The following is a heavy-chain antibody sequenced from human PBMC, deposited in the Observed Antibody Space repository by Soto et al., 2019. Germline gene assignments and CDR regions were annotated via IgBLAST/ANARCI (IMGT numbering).Heavy chain of an antibody. D-gene: IGHD2-2*01. V-gene: IGHV4-4*07. Sequence: SETLSLTCTVSGGSISSYYWSWIRQPAGKGLEWIGRIYTSGSTNYNPSLKSRVTMSVDTSKNQFSLKLSSVTAADTAVYYCARGIVVPAAKSYYYYYYGMDVWGQGTTVTVSS. CDR1: GGSISSYY. CDR2: IYTSGST. CDR3: ARGIVVPAAKSYYYYYYGMDV. J-gene: IGHJ6*02.